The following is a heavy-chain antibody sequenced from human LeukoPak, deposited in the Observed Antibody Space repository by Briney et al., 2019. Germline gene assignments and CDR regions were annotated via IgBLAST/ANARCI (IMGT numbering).Heavy chain of an antibody. V-gene: IGHV3-7*01. D-gene: IGHD2-15*01. CDR1: GFTFSSYW. CDR3: ASGPGYCSGGSCYSVYYCGMDV. CDR2: IKQDGSEK. Sequence: PGGSLRLSCAASGFTFSSYWMSWVRQAPGKGLEWVANIKQDGSEKYYVDSVKGRFTISRDNAKNSLYLQMNSLRAEDTAVYYCASGPGYCSGGSCYSVYYCGMDVWGQGTTVTVSS. J-gene: IGHJ6*02.